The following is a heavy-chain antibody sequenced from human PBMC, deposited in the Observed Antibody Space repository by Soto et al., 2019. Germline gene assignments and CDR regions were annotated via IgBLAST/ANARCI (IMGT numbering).Heavy chain of an antibody. J-gene: IGHJ4*02. CDR3: ARFNGGNSVGSFDY. CDR1: GFTFSGFG. V-gene: IGHV3-33*01. D-gene: IGHD4-4*01. CDR2: IWYDGSKE. Sequence: QVQLVESGGGVVQPGRSLRLSCAASGFTFSGFGMHWVRQAPGKGLEWVAVIWYDGSKEYYVDSVKGRFTISRDNSKNILDLQINSLRAEDTAVYYCARFNGGNSVGSFDYWGQGTLVTVSS.